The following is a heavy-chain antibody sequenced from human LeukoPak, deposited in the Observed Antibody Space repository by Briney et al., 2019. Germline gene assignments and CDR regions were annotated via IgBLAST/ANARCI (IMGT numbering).Heavy chain of an antibody. CDR1: GFTVSNYG. CDR3: AKLRSGFYSHFDH. J-gene: IGHJ4*02. D-gene: IGHD3-22*01. V-gene: IGHV3-30*02. Sequence: GGSLRLSCAGSGFTVSNYGMHWVRQAPGKGLEWVAFLRYDGSNKYYTDSVKGRFTISRDNSKNTLYLQMNSLRADDTAVYYCAKLRSGFYSHFDHWGQGTLVTVSS. CDR2: LRYDGSNK.